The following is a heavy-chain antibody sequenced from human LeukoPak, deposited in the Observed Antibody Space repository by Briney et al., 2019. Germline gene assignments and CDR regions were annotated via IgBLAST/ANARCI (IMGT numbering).Heavy chain of an antibody. J-gene: IGHJ4*02. CDR2: IYYSGST. CDR1: GGSFSSGGHY. V-gene: IGHV4-39*01. D-gene: IGHD2-15*01. Sequence: SETLSLTCIVSGGSFSSGGHYWGWIRQPPGKGLEWIGSIYYSGSTYYNPSLNNRVTIFIDMSKNQFSLRLNSVTATDTAVYYCARLVCGGGSCPAEFDYWGQGTLVTVSS. CDR3: ARLVCGGGSCPAEFDY.